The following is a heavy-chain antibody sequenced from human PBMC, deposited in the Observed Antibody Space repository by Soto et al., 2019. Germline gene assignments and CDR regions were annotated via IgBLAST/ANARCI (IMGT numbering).Heavy chain of an antibody. CDR1: GGSISSSNW. CDR3: ARVKLAAAGTLDAFDI. J-gene: IGHJ3*02. CDR2: IYHSGST. V-gene: IGHV4-4*02. D-gene: IGHD6-13*01. Sequence: SGTLSLTCAVSGGSISSSNWCSWVRQPPGKGLEWIGEIYHSGSTNYNPSLKSRVTISVDKSKNQFSLKLSSVTAADTAVYYCARVKLAAAGTLDAFDIWVQGTMVTVSS.